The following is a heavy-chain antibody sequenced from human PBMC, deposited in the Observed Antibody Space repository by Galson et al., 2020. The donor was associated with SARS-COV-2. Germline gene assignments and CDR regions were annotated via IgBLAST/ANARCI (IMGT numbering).Heavy chain of an antibody. D-gene: IGHD1-26*01. J-gene: IGHJ3*02. CDR3: ARGQSGGNQRDDAFDI. CDR2: ISRDSNYT. Sequence: GGSLRLSCAASEFTFRDYSMNWVRQAPGKGLEWISSISRDSNYTYYSSSYFANSIQCRFTTSRDNAQNSLYLQMVSMRAEDTAVYDCARGQSGGNQRDDAFDIWGQGTLVTVSS. V-gene: IGHV3-21*01. CDR1: EFTFRDYS.